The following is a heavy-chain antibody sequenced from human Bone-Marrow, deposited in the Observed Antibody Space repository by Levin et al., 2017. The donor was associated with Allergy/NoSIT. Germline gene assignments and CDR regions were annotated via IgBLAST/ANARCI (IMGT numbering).Heavy chain of an antibody. V-gene: IGHV3-30*18. CDR1: GFTFSMFG. Sequence: GESLKISCAASGFTFSMFGMHWVRQAPGKGLEWVGSLSYDGYDKYYSDSVKGRFTISRDNSRNKVFLQMNSLRVEDTAVYHCAKGGRLITSGGVLARNPNFAPIYYMDAWGQGATVTVSS. J-gene: IGHJ6*03. CDR2: LSYDGYDK. D-gene: IGHD3-16*02. CDR3: AKGGRLITSGGVLARNPNFAPIYYMDA.